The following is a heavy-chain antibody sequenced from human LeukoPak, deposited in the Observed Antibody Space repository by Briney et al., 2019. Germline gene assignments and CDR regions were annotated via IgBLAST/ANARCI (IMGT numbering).Heavy chain of an antibody. Sequence: GRSLRLSCAASGFTFSSYAMHWVRQAPGKGLEWVAVISYDGSNKYYADSVKGRFTISRDNSKNTLYLQMNSLRAEDTAVYYCARGRWLVGSQFDYWGQGTLVTVSS. V-gene: IGHV3-30-3*01. CDR1: GFTFSSYA. D-gene: IGHD6-19*01. CDR2: ISYDGSNK. CDR3: ARGRWLVGSQFDY. J-gene: IGHJ4*02.